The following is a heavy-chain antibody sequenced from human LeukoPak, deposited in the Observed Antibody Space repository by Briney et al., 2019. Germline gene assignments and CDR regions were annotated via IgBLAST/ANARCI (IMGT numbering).Heavy chain of an antibody. CDR1: AGTFSSNA. Sequence: SGKLTCKASAGTFSSNANSWRRQAPAQGLERKGGIIPIFGTANYAQKFQGRVTITADKSTSTAYMELGSLRSEDTAVYYCASLCSSGWYYFDYWGQGTLVTVSS. D-gene: IGHD6-19*01. V-gene: IGHV1-69*06. CDR2: IIPIFGTA. CDR3: ASLCSSGWYYFDY. J-gene: IGHJ4*02.